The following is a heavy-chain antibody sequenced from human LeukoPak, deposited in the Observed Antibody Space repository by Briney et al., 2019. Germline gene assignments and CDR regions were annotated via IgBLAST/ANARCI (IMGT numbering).Heavy chain of an antibody. CDR1: GGSISSYY. J-gene: IGHJ4*02. Sequence: SETLSLTCTVSGGSISSYYWSWIRQPPGKGLEWIGRIYSTGSTNYSPSLKSRVTMLVDKSKNQFSLNLSSVTAADTAVYYCARGIADPYSFDSWGQGTLVTVSS. CDR3: ARGIADPYSFDS. V-gene: IGHV4-4*07. D-gene: IGHD6-13*01. CDR2: IYSTGST.